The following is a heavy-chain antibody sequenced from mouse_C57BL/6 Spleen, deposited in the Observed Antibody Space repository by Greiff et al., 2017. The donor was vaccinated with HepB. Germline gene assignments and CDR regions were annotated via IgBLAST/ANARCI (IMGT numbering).Heavy chain of an antibody. D-gene: IGHD2-4*01. CDR2: INPYNGGT. CDR3: AGRIYYDYEAWFAY. Sequence: EVKLQESGPVLVKPGASVKMSCKASGYTFTDYYMNWVKQSHGKSLEWIGVINPYNGGTSYNQKFKGKATLTVDKSSSTAYMELNSLTSEDSAVYYCAGRIYYDYEAWFAYWGQGTLVTVSA. CDR1: GYTFTDYY. V-gene: IGHV1-19*01. J-gene: IGHJ3*01.